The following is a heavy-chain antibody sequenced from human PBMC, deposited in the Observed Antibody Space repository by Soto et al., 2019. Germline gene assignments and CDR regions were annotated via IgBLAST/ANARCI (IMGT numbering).Heavy chain of an antibody. CDR2: ISADTGNT. CDR1: GYTFTNYG. D-gene: IGHD2-2*02. J-gene: IGHJ3*02. V-gene: IGHV1-18*01. Sequence: ASVKVSCKASGYTFTNYGISWVRQAPGQGLEWMGWISADTGNTNYAQKLQDRVTMTTDTSTTTAYMELRSLTSDDTALYFCAREGTIRTDAFDIWGQGTMVTVPS. CDR3: AREGTIRTDAFDI.